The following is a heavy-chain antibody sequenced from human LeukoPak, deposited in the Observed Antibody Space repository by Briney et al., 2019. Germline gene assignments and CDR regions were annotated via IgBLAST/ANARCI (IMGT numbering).Heavy chain of an antibody. CDR1: GGSISSSSYN. CDR3: ARHSVVYSYESPYDY. J-gene: IGHJ4*02. Sequence: PSETLSLTCTVSGGSISSSSYNWGWNRQPPGMGLEWIGSIYYSGSTYYNPSLKSRVTISVDTSKNQFSLKLSSVTAADTAVYYCARHSVVYSYESPYDYWGQGTLVTVSS. V-gene: IGHV4-39*01. D-gene: IGHD5-18*01. CDR2: IYYSGST.